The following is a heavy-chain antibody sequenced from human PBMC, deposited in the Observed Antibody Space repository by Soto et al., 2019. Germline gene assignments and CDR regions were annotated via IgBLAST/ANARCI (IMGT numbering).Heavy chain of an antibody. CDR3: ARDRTLTTIGGYYYGMDV. V-gene: IGHV3-30-3*01. CDR1: GFTFSNYA. CDR2: ISHHGSNK. Sequence: GGSLRLSCAASGFTFSNYAMHWVRQAPGKGLEWVAFISHHGSNKYYADSVKGQFTVSRDSSKNTLYLQMNSLRAEDTAVYYCARDRTLTTIGGYYYGMDVWGQGTTVTVSS. J-gene: IGHJ6*02. D-gene: IGHD3-3*01.